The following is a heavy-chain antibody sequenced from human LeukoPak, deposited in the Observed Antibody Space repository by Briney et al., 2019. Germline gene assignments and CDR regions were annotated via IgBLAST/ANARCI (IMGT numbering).Heavy chain of an antibody. D-gene: IGHD5-12*01. CDR2: LHADGNEK. CDR1: GFSLIGYW. J-gene: IGHJ4*02. CDR3: ARGGYSFDY. V-gene: IGHV3-7*01. Sequence: GGALRLSCAAYGFSLIGYWMSWVRQAPGKGLEWVARLHADGNEKYFVHSVKGRFAVSRDNAQHSLYLQMNSLRVEDTAVYYCARGGYSFDYLGQGTLVTVSS.